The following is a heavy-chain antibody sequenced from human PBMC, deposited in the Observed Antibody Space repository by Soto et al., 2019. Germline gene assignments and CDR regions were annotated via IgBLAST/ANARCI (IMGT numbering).Heavy chain of an antibody. CDR1: GFTFDDYA. J-gene: IGHJ5*02. D-gene: IGHD3-10*01. CDR2: ISWNSGSI. V-gene: IGHV3-9*01. CDR3: AKDQHPNYGSGSLLP. Sequence: PGGSLRLSCAASGFTFDDYAMHWVRQAPGKGLEWVSGISWNSGSIGYADSVKGRFTISRDNAKNSLYLQMNSLRAEDTALYYCAKDQHPNYGSGSLLPWGQGTLVTVSS.